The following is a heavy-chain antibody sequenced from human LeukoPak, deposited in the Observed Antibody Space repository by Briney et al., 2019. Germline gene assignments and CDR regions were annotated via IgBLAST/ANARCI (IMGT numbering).Heavy chain of an antibody. V-gene: IGHV3-23*01. CDR2: ISGSGGST. D-gene: IGHD6-19*01. Sequence: GGSLRLSCAASGSTFSSYAMSWVRQAPGKGLEWVAAISGSGGSTYYGDSVEGRFTLSRDNSKNTLYLQMNSLRAEDTAVYYCAKSRIGWYSDWFDPWGQGTLVTVSS. CDR1: GSTFSSYA. CDR3: AKSRIGWYSDWFDP. J-gene: IGHJ5*02.